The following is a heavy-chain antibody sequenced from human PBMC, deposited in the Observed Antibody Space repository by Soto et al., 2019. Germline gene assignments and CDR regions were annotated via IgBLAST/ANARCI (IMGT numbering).Heavy chain of an antibody. CDR1: GFTFGGSP. J-gene: IGHJ4*01. D-gene: IGHD5-12*01. V-gene: IGHV3-73*01. Sequence: EAQLVQSGGGLVQPGGSLQLSCAASGFTFGGSPVHWVRQASGTGLECVGRIRSESASSAIAYGASVRGRFTLYRDDSKNPESLQVNSLEAEDTDPYYCVLEGCRPTGCDSLDLWGQGTPFTVSS. CDR3: VLEGCRPTGCDSLDL. CDR2: IRSESASSAI.